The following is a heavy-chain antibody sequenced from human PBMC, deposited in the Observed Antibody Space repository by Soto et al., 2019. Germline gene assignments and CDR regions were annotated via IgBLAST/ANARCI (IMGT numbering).Heavy chain of an antibody. Sequence: ASVKVSCKASGYTFTSYYMHWVRQAPGKGLEWMGIINPSGGSTSYAQKFQGRVTMTRDTSTSTVYMELSSLRSEDTAVYYCARGDFCSSTSCYKLGSSGWYPLRGYHYYGMDVWGQGTTVTVSS. V-gene: IGHV1-46*01. D-gene: IGHD2-2*02. CDR1: GYTFTSYY. CDR2: INPSGGST. CDR3: ARGDFCSSTSCYKLGSSGWYPLRGYHYYGMDV. J-gene: IGHJ6*02.